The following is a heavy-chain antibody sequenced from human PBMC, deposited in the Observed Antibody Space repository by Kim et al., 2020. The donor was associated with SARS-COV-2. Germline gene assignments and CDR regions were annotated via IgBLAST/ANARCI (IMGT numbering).Heavy chain of an antibody. V-gene: IGHV4-34*01. D-gene: IGHD3-9*01. Sequence: SETLSLTCAVYGGSFSGYYWSWIRQPPGKGLEWIGEINHSGSTNYNPSLKSRVTISVDTSKNQFSLKLSSVTAADTAVYYCARNNVGNYDILTGPDYYGMDVWGQGTTVTVSS. CDR2: INHSGST. CDR3: ARNNVGNYDILTGPDYYGMDV. J-gene: IGHJ6*02. CDR1: GGSFSGYY.